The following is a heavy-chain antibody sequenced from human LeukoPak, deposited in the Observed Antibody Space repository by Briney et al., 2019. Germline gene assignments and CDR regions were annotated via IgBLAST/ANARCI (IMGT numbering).Heavy chain of an antibody. Sequence: GGSLRLSCAASGFTFSSYEMNWVRQAPGKGLEWVSYISSSGSTIYYADSVKGRFTISRDNAKNSLYLQMNSLRAEDTAVYYCAREGIAVAVNFDYWGQGTLVTVSS. CDR2: ISSSGSTI. V-gene: IGHV3-48*03. D-gene: IGHD6-19*01. CDR1: GFTFSSYE. J-gene: IGHJ4*02. CDR3: AREGIAVAVNFDY.